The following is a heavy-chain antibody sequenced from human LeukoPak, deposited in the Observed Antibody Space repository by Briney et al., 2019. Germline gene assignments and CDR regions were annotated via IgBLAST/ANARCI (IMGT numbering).Heavy chain of an antibody. Sequence: SETLSLTCTVSGGSISSYYWSWIRQPPGKGLEWIGYIYYSGSTNYNPSLKSRLTISVDTSKNQFSLKLSSVTAADTAIYYCARENPSGYYNRPIDYWGQGTLVTVSS. D-gene: IGHD3-22*01. V-gene: IGHV4-59*01. CDR1: GGSISSYY. CDR3: ARENPSGYYNRPIDY. CDR2: IYYSGST. J-gene: IGHJ4*02.